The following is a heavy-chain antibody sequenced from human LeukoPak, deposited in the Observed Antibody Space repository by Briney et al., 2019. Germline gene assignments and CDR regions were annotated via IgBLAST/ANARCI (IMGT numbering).Heavy chain of an antibody. V-gene: IGHV3-21*01. CDR2: ISSGSGSI. D-gene: IGHD4-23*01. CDR1: GFTFSSYH. CDR3: AREKDKTLDY. J-gene: IGHJ4*02. Sequence: GGSLRLSCAASGFTFSSYHMSWVRQAPGKGLEWVSSISSGSGSIYYADSVKGRFTISRDNAKNSQYLQMDSLRAEDTAVFFCAREKDKTLDYWGQGALVTVSS.